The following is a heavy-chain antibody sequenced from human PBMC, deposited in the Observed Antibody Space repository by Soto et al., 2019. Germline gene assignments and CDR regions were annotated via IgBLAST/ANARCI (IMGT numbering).Heavy chain of an antibody. CDR2: MNPNSGNT. V-gene: IGHV1-8*01. J-gene: IGHJ5*02. CDR3: ARQLRYCSGGSCTNWFDP. CDR1: GYTFTRYD. Sequence: QVQLVQYGAEVKKPGPSVKVSCKASGYTFTRYDLNWVRQATGQGLAWMGWMNPNSGNTGYSQKFQGSVTMTRNTSISTAYIELSSLRCEDTAVYYCARQLRYCSGGSCTNWFDPWGQGTLVTVSS. D-gene: IGHD2-15*01.